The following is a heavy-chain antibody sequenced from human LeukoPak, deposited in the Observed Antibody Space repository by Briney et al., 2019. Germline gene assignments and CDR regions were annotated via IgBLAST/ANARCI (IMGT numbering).Heavy chain of an antibody. CDR1: GLTFSTSG. CDR3: ARDRGYGDYGSGDAFDI. V-gene: IGHV3-21*06. Sequence: GGSLRLSCTASGLTFSTSGFNWVRQAPGKGLEWVASIGPTGSDRYHADSIKGRFTISRDNANNFLYLQMNSLRAEDTAVYYCARDRGYGDYGSGDAFDIWGQGTMVTVSS. CDR2: IGPTGSDR. J-gene: IGHJ3*02. D-gene: IGHD4-17*01.